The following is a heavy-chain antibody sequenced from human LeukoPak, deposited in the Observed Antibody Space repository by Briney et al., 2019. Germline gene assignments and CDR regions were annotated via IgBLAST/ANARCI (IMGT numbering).Heavy chain of an antibody. D-gene: IGHD2-2*01. V-gene: IGHV3-21*01. CDR1: GFTFSSYS. CDR3: ARVNCSSTSCAMVYYYGMDV. J-gene: IGHJ6*02. CDR2: ISSSSSYI. Sequence: PGGSLRLSCAASGFTFSSYSMNWVRQAPGKGLEWVSSISSSSSYIYYADSVKGRFTISRDNAKNSLYLQMNSLRAVDTAVYYCARVNCSSTSCAMVYYYGMDVWGQGTTVTVSS.